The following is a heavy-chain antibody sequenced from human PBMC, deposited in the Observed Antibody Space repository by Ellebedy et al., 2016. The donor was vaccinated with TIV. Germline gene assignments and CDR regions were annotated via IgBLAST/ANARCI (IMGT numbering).Heavy chain of an antibody. D-gene: IGHD4-23*01. CDR1: GFSFDLYA. CDR2: ISGSGDST. Sequence: GGSLRLXXAASGFSFDLYAMNWVRQAPGKGLEWVSSISGSGDSTYYADSVKGRFTISRDNSRNRLFLHMNSLRVDDTAVYYCAKDRVVALGNVNWFNPWGQGTLVTVSS. J-gene: IGHJ5*02. V-gene: IGHV3-23*01. CDR3: AKDRVVALGNVNWFNP.